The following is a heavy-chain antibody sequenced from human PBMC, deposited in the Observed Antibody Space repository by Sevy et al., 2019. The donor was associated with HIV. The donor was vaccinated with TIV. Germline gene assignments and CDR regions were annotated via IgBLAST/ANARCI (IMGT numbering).Heavy chain of an antibody. Sequence: GGSLRLSCVASGFAFSNYYAMHWVRQAPGKGLEWVALISYDGSDKYYADSVKGRFTISRDNFKNTLFLQMNSLTTEETAEYYCARPRANYVDHYFFYAMDVWGQGTTVTVSS. CDR2: ISYDGSDK. V-gene: IGHV3-30-3*01. CDR3: ARPRANYVDHYFFYAMDV. D-gene: IGHD4-17*01. CDR1: GFAFSNYYA. J-gene: IGHJ6*02.